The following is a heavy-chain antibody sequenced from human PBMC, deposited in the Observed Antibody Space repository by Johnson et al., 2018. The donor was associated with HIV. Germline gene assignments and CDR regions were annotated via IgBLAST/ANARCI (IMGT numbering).Heavy chain of an antibody. CDR2: IYSGGST. D-gene: IGHD1-26*01. CDR1: GFTFDDYA. CDR3: AIEVGATNAFDI. V-gene: IGHV3-66*01. Sequence: EVQLVESGGGVVQPGRSLRLSCAASGFTFDDYAMHWVRQAPGKGLEWVSVIYSGGSTYYADSVKGRFTISRDNSKNTLYLQMNSLRAEDTAVYYCAIEVGATNAFDIWGQGTMVTVSS. J-gene: IGHJ3*02.